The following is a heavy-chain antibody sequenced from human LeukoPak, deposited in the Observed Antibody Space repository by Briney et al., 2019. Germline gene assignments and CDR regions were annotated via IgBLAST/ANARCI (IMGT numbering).Heavy chain of an antibody. Sequence: GGSLRLSCAASGFTFSSYAMSWVRQAPGKGLEWVSVISDSGGRTYYADSVKGRFTISRDNSKNTLYLQMNSLRAEDTAVYYCARGIAADSYYFDYWGQGTLVTVSS. D-gene: IGHD6-13*01. CDR2: ISDSGGRT. V-gene: IGHV3-23*01. J-gene: IGHJ4*02. CDR1: GFTFSSYA. CDR3: ARGIAADSYYFDY.